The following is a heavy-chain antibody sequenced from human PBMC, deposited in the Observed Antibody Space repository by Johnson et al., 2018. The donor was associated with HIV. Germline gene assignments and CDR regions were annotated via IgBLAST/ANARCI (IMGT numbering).Heavy chain of an antibody. D-gene: IGHD5-24*01. Sequence: VQLVESGGGVVQPGRSLRLSCAASGLTFSSYWMHWVRQGPGKGLVWVSRINSDGSSTRYADSVQGRFTISRDNAKNTLYLEMNSLKTEDTAVYYCTTDLLRWLQGENAFDIWGQGTMVTVSS. CDR3: TTDLLRWLQGENAFDI. V-gene: IGHV3-74*01. J-gene: IGHJ3*02. CDR2: INSDGSST. CDR1: GLTFSSYW.